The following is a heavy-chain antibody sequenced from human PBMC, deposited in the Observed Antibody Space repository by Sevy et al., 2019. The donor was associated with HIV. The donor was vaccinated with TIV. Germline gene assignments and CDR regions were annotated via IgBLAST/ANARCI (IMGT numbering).Heavy chain of an antibody. CDR3: AKYYDLLTGYG. V-gene: IGHV3-30*18. J-gene: IGHJ4*02. CDR2: ISYDGSNK. CDR1: GFTFSSYG. D-gene: IGHD3-9*01. Sequence: GGSLRLSCAASGFTFSSYGMHWVRQAPGKGLEWVAVISYDGSNKYYADSVKGRFTISRDNSKNTLYLQMNSLRAEDTAVYYCAKYYDLLTGYGWGQGTLVTVSS.